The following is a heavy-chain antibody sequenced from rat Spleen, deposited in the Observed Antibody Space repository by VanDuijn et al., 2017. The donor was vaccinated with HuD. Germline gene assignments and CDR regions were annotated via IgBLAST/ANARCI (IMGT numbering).Heavy chain of an antibody. CDR2: ISTGGGNT. D-gene: IGHD1-12*01. J-gene: IGHJ4*01. V-gene: IGHV5S13*01. Sequence: EVQLVESGGGLVQPGRSLKLSCAASGFTFSNYDMAWVRQAPTKGLEWIASISTGGGNTYYRDSVKGRFTISRDNAKNTQYLQMDSLRSEDTATYYCARGSHRDSYALYVMDAWGQGASVTVSS. CDR1: GFTFSNYD. CDR3: ARGSHRDSYALYVMDA.